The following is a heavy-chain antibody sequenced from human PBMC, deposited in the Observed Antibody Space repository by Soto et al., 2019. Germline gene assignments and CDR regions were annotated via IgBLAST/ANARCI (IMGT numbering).Heavy chain of an antibody. Sequence: ASVKVSCKASGYTFTSYYINWVRQATGQGLEWMGWINPNSGGTNYAQKFQGWVTMTRDTSISTAYMELSRLRSDDTAVYYCARGIVATTGHYYYYGMDVWGQGTTVTVSS. CDR1: GYTFTSYY. D-gene: IGHD5-12*01. CDR2: INPNSGGT. J-gene: IGHJ6*02. V-gene: IGHV1-2*04. CDR3: ARGIVATTGHYYYYGMDV.